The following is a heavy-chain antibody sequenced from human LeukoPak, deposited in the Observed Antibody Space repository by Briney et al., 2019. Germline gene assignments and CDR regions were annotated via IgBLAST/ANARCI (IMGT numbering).Heavy chain of an antibody. Sequence: PGGSLRLSCSASGLTLSGYWMHWVRQIPGKGLVWVSRIDSDGSGTSYADSVKGRFTISRDNSKNTLYLQMNSLRAEDTAVYYCARGRDGDFPPDYWGQGTLVTVSS. CDR2: IDSDGSGT. V-gene: IGHV3-74*01. CDR3: ARGRDGDFPPDY. CDR1: GLTLSGYW. J-gene: IGHJ4*02. D-gene: IGHD4-17*01.